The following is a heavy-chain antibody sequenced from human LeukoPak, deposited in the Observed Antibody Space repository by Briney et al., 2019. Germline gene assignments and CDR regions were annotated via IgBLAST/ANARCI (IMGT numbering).Heavy chain of an antibody. CDR3: ARYRILWELRPPNDAFDI. J-gene: IGHJ3*02. CDR1: GYTFTSYG. CDR2: ISAYNGNT. Sequence: ASVKVSCKASGYTFTSYGISWVRQAPGQGLEWMGWISAYNGNTNYAQKLQGRVTMTTDTSTSTAYMELRSLRSDDTAVYYCARYRILWELRPPNDAFDIWGQGTMVTVSS. D-gene: IGHD1-26*01. V-gene: IGHV1-18*01.